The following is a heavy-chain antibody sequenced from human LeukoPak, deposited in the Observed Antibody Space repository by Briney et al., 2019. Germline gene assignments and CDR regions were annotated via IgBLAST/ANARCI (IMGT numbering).Heavy chain of an antibody. CDR3: ARDLGGYCSGGSCLNWFDP. J-gene: IGHJ5*02. CDR2: INPNSGGT. D-gene: IGHD2-15*01. CDR1: GYTLTGYY. Sequence: ASVKVSCKASGYTLTGYYMQWVRQAPGQGLEWMGWINPNSGGTNYAQKCQGRVTMTRDTSISTAYMELSRLRSDDTAVYYCARDLGGYCSGGSCLNWFDPWGQETLVTVSS. V-gene: IGHV1-2*02.